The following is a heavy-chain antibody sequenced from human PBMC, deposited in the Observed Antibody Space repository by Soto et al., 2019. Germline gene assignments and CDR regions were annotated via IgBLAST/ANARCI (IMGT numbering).Heavy chain of an antibody. CDR1: GDSINTGDYY. Sequence: SETLSLTCTVSGDSINTGDYYWSWLRQPPRKGLEWIGYIYYTGSTYYNPSLKSQFTISIDTSKTQFPLKVNSVTAADTAVYYCARIPLLQGGWFDPWGQGTLVTVSS. CDR2: IYYTGST. CDR3: ARIPLLQGGWFDP. V-gene: IGHV4-30-4*01. J-gene: IGHJ5*02. D-gene: IGHD1-26*01.